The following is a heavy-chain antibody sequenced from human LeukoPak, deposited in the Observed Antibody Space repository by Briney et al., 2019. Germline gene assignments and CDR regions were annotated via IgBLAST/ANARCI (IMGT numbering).Heavy chain of an antibody. V-gene: IGHV3-21*01. CDR2: ISTTGAYI. Sequence: PGGSLRLSCAASGFTFSSYGMNWVRQAPGKGLEWVSSISTTGAYIYYGHSMKGRFTISRDNAKNSLYLQMNSLRAEDTAVYYCARDGLEYSSSSDVYYYGMDVWGQGTTVTVSS. CDR3: ARDGLEYSSSSDVYYYGMDV. J-gene: IGHJ6*02. D-gene: IGHD6-6*01. CDR1: GFTFSSYG.